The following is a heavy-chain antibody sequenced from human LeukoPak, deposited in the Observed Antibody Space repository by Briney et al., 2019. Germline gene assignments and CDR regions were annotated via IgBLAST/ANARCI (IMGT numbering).Heavy chain of an antibody. D-gene: IGHD2/OR15-2a*01. Sequence: SETLSLTCTVSGGSISSGSYYWSWIRQPAGKGLEWIGRINTSGSTNYNPSLKSRVTISVDTSKNQFSLKLSSVTAADTAVYYCARGRWTSSNNNWFDHWGQGTLVTVSS. CDR3: ARGRWTSSNNNWFDH. CDR2: INTSGST. V-gene: IGHV4-61*02. CDR1: GGSISSGSYY. J-gene: IGHJ5*02.